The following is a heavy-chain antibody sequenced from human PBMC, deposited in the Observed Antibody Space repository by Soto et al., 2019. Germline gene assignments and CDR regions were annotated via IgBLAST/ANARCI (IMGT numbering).Heavy chain of an antibody. CDR1: GGSFSCYY. Sequence: SETLSLTCAVYGGSFSCYYWIWIRQPPGKGLEWIGEINRSGSTNYNPSLKSRVTISVDTSKNQFSLKLSSVTAADTAVYYCARGGYYYDSSGYLGASYYFDYWGQGTLVTVSS. CDR3: ARGGYYYDSSGYLGASYYFDY. J-gene: IGHJ4*02. D-gene: IGHD3-22*01. V-gene: IGHV4-34*01. CDR2: INRSGST.